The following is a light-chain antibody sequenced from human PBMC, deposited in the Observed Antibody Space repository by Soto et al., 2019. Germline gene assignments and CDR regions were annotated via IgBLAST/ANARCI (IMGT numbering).Light chain of an antibody. J-gene: IGLJ1*01. Sequence: QSVLTQPPSASGTPGQRVTVSCSGGSSNIGTNAVNWYQQLPGTAPKLLIYNNNQRPSGVPDRFSGSKSGTLASLAISGLYSEDEADYYCAAWDDSLNGYVFGTGTKVTVL. CDR2: NNN. V-gene: IGLV1-44*01. CDR3: AAWDDSLNGYV. CDR1: SSNIGTNA.